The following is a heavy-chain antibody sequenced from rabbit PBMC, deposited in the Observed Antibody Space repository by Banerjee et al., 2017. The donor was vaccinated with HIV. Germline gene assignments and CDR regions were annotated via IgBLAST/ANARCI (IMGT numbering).Heavy chain of an antibody. CDR2: IVAGSSGTT. D-gene: IGHD2-1*01. J-gene: IGHJ3*01. V-gene: IGHV1S40*01. Sequence: QSLEESGGDLVKPGASLTLTCTASGFSFSSSYWICWVRQAPGKGLEWIGCIVAGSSGTTYYASWARGRFTISKTSSTTVTLQMTSLTAADTATYFCARDGDDYGPTRLYLWGPGTLVT. CDR1: GFSFSSSYW. CDR3: ARDGDDYGPTRLYL.